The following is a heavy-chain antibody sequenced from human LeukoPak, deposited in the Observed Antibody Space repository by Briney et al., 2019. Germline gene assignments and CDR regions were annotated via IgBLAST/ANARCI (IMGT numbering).Heavy chain of an antibody. Sequence: ASVKVSSKVSGYTLTHLSMHGVRQAPGNGRECIGGFDPEAGETIYAQKCRGRVTMTEDTSTDTAYMELSSLRSEDTAVYYCATAILEWASLDVWGQGTTVTVSS. CDR1: GYTLTHLS. CDR3: ATAILEWASLDV. D-gene: IGHD3-3*01. CDR2: FDPEAGET. J-gene: IGHJ6*02. V-gene: IGHV1-24*01.